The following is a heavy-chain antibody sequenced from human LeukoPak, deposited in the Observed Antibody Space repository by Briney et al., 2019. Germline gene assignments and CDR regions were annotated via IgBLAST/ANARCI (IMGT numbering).Heavy chain of an antibody. CDR1: GFTFSSYE. CDR2: ISSSGSTI. J-gene: IGHJ4*02. V-gene: IGHV3-48*03. CDR3: ARETPYNWNDVLDY. D-gene: IGHD1-20*01. Sequence: GGSLRLSCAASGFTFSSYEMNWVRQAPGKGLEWVSYISSSGSTIYYADSVKGRFTISRDNAKNSLYLQMNSLRAEDTAVYYCARETPYNWNDVLDYWGQGTLVTVSS.